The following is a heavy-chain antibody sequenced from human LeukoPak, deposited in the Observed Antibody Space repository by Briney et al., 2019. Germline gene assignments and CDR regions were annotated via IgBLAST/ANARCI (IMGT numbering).Heavy chain of an antibody. Sequence: GGSLRLSCAASGVTFSSYSMNWVREAPGKGLEWVSYISRRSRTIYYGDTVKGGFTISGDNAKNSLYLQMNSLRAEDTAVYYCARIRYNSGLSFDYWGQGTLVTVSS. CDR2: ISRRSRTI. CDR1: GVTFSSYS. J-gene: IGHJ4*02. CDR3: ARIRYNSGLSFDY. D-gene: IGHD6-19*01. V-gene: IGHV3-48*04.